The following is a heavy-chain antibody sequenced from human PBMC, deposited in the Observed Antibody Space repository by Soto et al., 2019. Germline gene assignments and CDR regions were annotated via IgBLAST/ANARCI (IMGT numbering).Heavy chain of an antibody. V-gene: IGHV3-23*01. Sequence: EVQLLESGGGLVQPGGSLRLSCAASGFTFSSDAMSWVRQAPGKGLEWVSAISGSGGSTYYADSVKGRFTISRDNSKNTLYLQMNSRRAEDTAVYYCAKVNGYSSGWFDYWGQGTLVTVSS. J-gene: IGHJ4*02. CDR3: AKVNGYSSGWFDY. D-gene: IGHD6-19*01. CDR2: ISGSGGST. CDR1: GFTFSSDA.